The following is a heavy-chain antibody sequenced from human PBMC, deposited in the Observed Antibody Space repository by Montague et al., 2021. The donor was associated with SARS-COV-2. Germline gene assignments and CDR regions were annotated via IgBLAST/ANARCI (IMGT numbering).Heavy chain of an antibody. V-gene: IGHV4-34*01. J-gene: IGHJ6*03. CDR1: GGSFGRYY. D-gene: IGHD2-2*02. CDR3: ARLGDGIVPSPILGLGPYYSYYYVDV. CDR2: ISHNGNT. Sequence: SETLSLTCAVSGGSFGRYYWSWIRQPPGKGLEWIGEISHNGNTKYNPSLQSRVSISLDTSRNQFSLKVSSVTAADTAIYYCARLGDGIVPSPILGLGPYYSYYYVDVWGKGTTVTVSS.